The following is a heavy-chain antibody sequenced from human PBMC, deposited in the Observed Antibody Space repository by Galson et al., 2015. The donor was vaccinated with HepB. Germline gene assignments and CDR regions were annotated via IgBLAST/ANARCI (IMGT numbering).Heavy chain of an antibody. Sequence: SVKVSCKASGYTFTGYYMYWVRQAPGQGLEWMGWINPNSGGTNYAQKFQGRVTMTRDTSISTAYMELSRLTSDDTAVYYCARGEHYYDSSGYPDPYYSYYYMDVWGKGTTVTVSS. V-gene: IGHV1-2*02. CDR1: GYTFTGYY. D-gene: IGHD3-22*01. CDR3: ARGEHYYDSSGYPDPYYSYYYMDV. CDR2: INPNSGGT. J-gene: IGHJ6*03.